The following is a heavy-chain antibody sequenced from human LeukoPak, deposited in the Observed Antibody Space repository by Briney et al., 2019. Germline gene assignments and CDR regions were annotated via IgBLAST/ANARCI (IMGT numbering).Heavy chain of an antibody. V-gene: IGHV4-34*01. Sequence: SESLSLTCAVYGGSFSGYYWSWIRQPPGKGLEWIGEINHSGSTNYNPSLKSRVTISVDTSKNQFSLKLSSVTAADTAVYYCARVGYSSSWHAFDYWGQGTLVTVSS. D-gene: IGHD6-13*01. J-gene: IGHJ4*02. CDR1: GGSFSGYY. CDR3: ARVGYSSSWHAFDY. CDR2: INHSGST.